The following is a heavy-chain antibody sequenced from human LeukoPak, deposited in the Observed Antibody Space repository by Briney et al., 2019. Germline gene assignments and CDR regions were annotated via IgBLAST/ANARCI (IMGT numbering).Heavy chain of an antibody. D-gene: IGHD3-10*01. J-gene: IGHJ5*02. CDR2: MNPNRGNT. Sequence: ASVKVSCTASGYTFTSYDINWVRKATGQGLEWMGWMNPNRGNTGYAQKFQGRVTMPMNTSISTAYMELSSLRSEDTAVYYCARGRYYYGSGRGVNWIDPWGQGTLVTVSS. CDR1: GYTFTSYD. CDR3: ARGRYYYGSGRGVNWIDP. V-gene: IGHV1-8*01.